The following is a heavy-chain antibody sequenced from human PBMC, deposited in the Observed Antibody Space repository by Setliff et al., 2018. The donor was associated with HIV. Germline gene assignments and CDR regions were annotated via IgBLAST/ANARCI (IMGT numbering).Heavy chain of an antibody. V-gene: IGHV3-7*03. D-gene: IGHD3-3*01. CDR1: RFSFSTSW. CDR2: INEDGNKK. J-gene: IGHJ5*02. Sequence: PGGSLRLSCATSRFSFSTSWMTWVRQAPGKGLEWIANINEDGNKKYHADSVWGRFTISRDNAKNSLYLQMNSLRVEDTAVYYCARGLERTNALFGVLSIWLDTWGQGSLVTVSS. CDR3: ARGLERTNALFGVLSIWLDT.